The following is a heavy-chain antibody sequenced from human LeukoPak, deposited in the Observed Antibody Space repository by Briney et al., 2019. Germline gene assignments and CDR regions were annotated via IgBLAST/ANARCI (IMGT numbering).Heavy chain of an antibody. CDR1: GGSFSDYH. J-gene: IGHJ4*02. V-gene: IGHV4-34*01. CDR3: ARGAPGF. CDR2: ISHSGTT. Sequence: PSETLSLTCAVYGGSFSDYHWTWIRQSPGKRLEWIGQISHSGTTRYNPSSNSRVTMSVDTSKNQFSLKLTSVTAADTAIYYCARGAPGFWGQGTLVTVSS.